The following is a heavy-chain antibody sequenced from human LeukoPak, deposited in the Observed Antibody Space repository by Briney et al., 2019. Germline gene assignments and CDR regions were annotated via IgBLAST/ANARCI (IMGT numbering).Heavy chain of an antibody. CDR3: ARDTVTTFRFRDYYYYGMDV. D-gene: IGHD4-17*01. V-gene: IGHV3-53*01. CDR1: GFTVSTNY. Sequence: GGSLRLSCAASGFTVSTNYMNWVRQAPGKRLESVSVIYSGGSTYYADSVKGRFTISRDNSKNTLYLQMDSLRAEDTAVYYCARDTVTTFRFRDYYYYGMDVWGQGTTVTVSS. CDR2: IYSGGST. J-gene: IGHJ6*02.